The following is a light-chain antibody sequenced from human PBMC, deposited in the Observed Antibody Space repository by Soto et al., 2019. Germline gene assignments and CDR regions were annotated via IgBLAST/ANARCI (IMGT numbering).Light chain of an antibody. Sequence: QSALTQPASVSGSPGQSITISCTGTCSDVGSYNLVSWYQQHPGKAPKVMIYEVSKRPSGVSNRFSGSKSGNTASLTISGLQAEDEADYYCCSYAGSSTYVFGTGTKVTVL. V-gene: IGLV2-23*02. J-gene: IGLJ1*01. CDR1: CSDVGSYNL. CDR2: EVS. CDR3: CSYAGSSTYV.